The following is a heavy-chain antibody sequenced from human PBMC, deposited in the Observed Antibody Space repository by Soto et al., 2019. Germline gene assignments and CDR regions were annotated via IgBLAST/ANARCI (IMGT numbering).Heavy chain of an antibody. CDR1: GGSISSGGYY. CDR2: IYYSGST. J-gene: IGHJ4*02. CDR3: AASDSSGRWLDY. D-gene: IGHD3-22*01. Sequence: SETLSLTCTVSGGSISSGGYYWSRIRQHPGKGLEWIGYIYYSGSTYYNPSLKSRVTISVDTSKNQFSLKLSSVTAADTAVYYCAASDSSGRWLDYWGQGTLVTVSS. V-gene: IGHV4-31*03.